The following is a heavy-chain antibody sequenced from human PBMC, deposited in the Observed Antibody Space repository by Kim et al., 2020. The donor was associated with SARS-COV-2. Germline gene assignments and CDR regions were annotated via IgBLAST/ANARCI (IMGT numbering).Heavy chain of an antibody. Sequence: GGSLRLSCAASGFTFSDHYMDWVRQAPGKGLDWIGRIRNKANSFTTEYAASVKGRFTISRDDSKNSLYLQMNSLKTEDTAVYYCARDHRGYSGSYYGMDVWGQGTTVTVSS. CDR1: GFTFSDHY. D-gene: IGHD1-26*01. J-gene: IGHJ6*02. V-gene: IGHV3-72*01. CDR2: IRNKANSFTT. CDR3: ARDHRGYSGSYYGMDV.